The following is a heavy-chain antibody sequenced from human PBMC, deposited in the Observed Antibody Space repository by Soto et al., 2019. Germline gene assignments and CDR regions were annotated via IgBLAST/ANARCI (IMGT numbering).Heavy chain of an antibody. J-gene: IGHJ6*02. CDR3: ARDRDPHYYYGMDV. CDR1: CGSFSGYY. Sequence: PSETLSLTCAVYCGSFSGYYWNWIRQPPGKGLEWIGEINHSRTTNYNPSLKSRITISVDTSNNQFSLKLTSVTAADTAVYYCARDRDPHYYYGMDVWGQGTTVTVSS. V-gene: IGHV4-34*01. CDR2: INHSRTT.